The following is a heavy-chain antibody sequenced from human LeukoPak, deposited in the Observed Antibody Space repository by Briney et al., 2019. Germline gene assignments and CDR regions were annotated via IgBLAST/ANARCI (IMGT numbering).Heavy chain of an antibody. CDR3: AGDSGSYIIDY. J-gene: IGHJ4*02. CDR2: IYYSGST. V-gene: IGHV4-59*01. Sequence: SETLSLTCTVSGGSISSYYWSWIRQPPGKGLEWIGYIYYSGSTNYNPSLKSRVTISVDTSKNQFSLKLSSVTAADTAVYYCAGDSGSYIIDYWGQGTLVTVSS. D-gene: IGHD1-26*01. CDR1: GGSISSYY.